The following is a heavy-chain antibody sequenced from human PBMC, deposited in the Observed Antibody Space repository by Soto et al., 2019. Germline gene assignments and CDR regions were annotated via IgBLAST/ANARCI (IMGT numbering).Heavy chain of an antibody. J-gene: IGHJ4*02. V-gene: IGHV1-3*01. CDR2: INAGNGNT. Sequence: ASVKVSCKASGYSFTSYAIHWMRQAPGQRLEWMGWINAGNGNTKYSQKFQGRVTITRDTSASTAYMELSSLRSEDTAVYYCASESYGGEFDYWGQGTLVTVSS. CDR1: GYSFTSYA. CDR3: ASESYGGEFDY. D-gene: IGHD4-17*01.